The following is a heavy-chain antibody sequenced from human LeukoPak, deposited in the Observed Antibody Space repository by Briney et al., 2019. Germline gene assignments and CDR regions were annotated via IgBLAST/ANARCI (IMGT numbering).Heavy chain of an antibody. Sequence: PGGSLRLSCAASGFTFSSYWMSWVRQAPGKGLEWVANIKQDGSEKYYVDSVKGRFTISRDNAKNSLYLQMNSLRAEDTAVYYCAKVSRQNWFGPWGQGTLVTVSS. CDR3: AKVSRQNWFGP. V-gene: IGHV3-7*03. CDR2: IKQDGSEK. J-gene: IGHJ5*02. D-gene: IGHD1-1*01. CDR1: GFTFSSYW.